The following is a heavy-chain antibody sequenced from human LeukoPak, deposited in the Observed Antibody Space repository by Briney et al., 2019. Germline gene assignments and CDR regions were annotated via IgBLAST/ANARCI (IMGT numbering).Heavy chain of an antibody. CDR3: ARGADYYDSSGYLIVDAFDI. Sequence: SSVKVSCKASGYTFTRYYMHWVGQAGGQGREWMGWINPNRGGTNYAQKFQGRVTMTRDTSISTAYMELSRLRSDDTAVYYCARGADYYDSSGYLIVDAFDIWGQGTMVIVSS. J-gene: IGHJ3*02. D-gene: IGHD3-22*01. V-gene: IGHV1-2*02. CDR1: GYTFTRYY. CDR2: INPNRGGT.